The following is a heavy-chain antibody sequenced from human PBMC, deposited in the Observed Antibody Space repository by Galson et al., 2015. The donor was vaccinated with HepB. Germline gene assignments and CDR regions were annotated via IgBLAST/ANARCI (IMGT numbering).Heavy chain of an antibody. V-gene: IGHV1-18*04. Sequence: SVKVSCKASGYTFTSYGISWVRQAPGQGLEWMGWISAYNGNTNYAQKLQGRVTMTTDTSTSTAYMELRSLRSDDTAVYYCARGLDSSSWYNSPMAVDIWGQGTMVTVSS. CDR1: GYTFTSYG. D-gene: IGHD6-13*01. CDR3: ARGLDSSSWYNSPMAVDI. CDR2: ISAYNGNT. J-gene: IGHJ3*02.